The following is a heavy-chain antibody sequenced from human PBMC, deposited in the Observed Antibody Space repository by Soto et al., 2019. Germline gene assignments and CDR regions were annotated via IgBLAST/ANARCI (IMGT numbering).Heavy chain of an antibody. CDR1: GVSMRNSY. V-gene: IGHV4-4*07. CDR2: ISTSGNT. D-gene: IGHD3-16*01. J-gene: IGHJ5*02. Sequence: QVQLEESGPGLVKPSETLSLICSVSGVSMRNSYWTWIRQSAGKGLEWIGRISTSGNTNYNPSLNSRLSMSVDKSKNQVSLKLTSVTAADTAVYCCARGGGVPALGDPWGQGTLVTVSS. CDR3: ARGGGVPALGDP.